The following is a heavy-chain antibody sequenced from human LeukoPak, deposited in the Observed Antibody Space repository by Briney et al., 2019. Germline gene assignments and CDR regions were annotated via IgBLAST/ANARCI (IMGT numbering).Heavy chain of an antibody. Sequence: ASVKVSCKASGYTFTSYDINWGRQATGQGLEWMGWMNPNSGNTGYAQKFQGRVTITRNTSISTAYMELSSLRSEDTAVYYCARGLRFLEWANDYWGQGTLVTVSS. CDR3: ARGLRFLEWANDY. D-gene: IGHD3-3*01. CDR1: GYTFTSYD. J-gene: IGHJ4*02. CDR2: MNPNSGNT. V-gene: IGHV1-8*03.